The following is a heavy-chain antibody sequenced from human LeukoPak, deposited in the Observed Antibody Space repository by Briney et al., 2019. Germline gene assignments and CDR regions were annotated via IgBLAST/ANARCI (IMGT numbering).Heavy chain of an antibody. CDR3: ASGQGVGVYFDY. J-gene: IGHJ4*02. CDR2: INPSDFYT. D-gene: IGHD2-15*01. Sequence: GESLRISCKGSGYSFTSYWISWVRQMPGKGLEWMGRINPSDFYTNYRPSCQGHATISADKSISTAYLQWSSLKASDTAMYYCASGQGVGVYFDYWGQGNLVTVSS. V-gene: IGHV5-10-1*01. CDR1: GYSFTSYW.